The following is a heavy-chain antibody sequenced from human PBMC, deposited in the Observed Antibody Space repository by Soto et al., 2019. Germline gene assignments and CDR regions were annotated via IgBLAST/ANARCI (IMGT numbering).Heavy chain of an antibody. V-gene: IGHV4-31*03. Sequence: NPSETLSLTCTVSGGSISSGGYYWSWIRQHPGKGLEWIGYIYYSGSTYYNPSLKSRVTISVDTSKNQFSLKLSSVTAADTAVYYRARARYQLSSRYFDYWGQGTLVTVSS. D-gene: IGHD2-2*01. J-gene: IGHJ4*02. CDR2: IYYSGST. CDR1: GGSISSGGYY. CDR3: ARARYQLSSRYFDY.